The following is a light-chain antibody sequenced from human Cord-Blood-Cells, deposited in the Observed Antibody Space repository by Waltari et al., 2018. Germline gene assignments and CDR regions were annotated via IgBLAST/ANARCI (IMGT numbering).Light chain of an antibody. CDR2: DVS. V-gene: IGLV2-14*01. CDR3: SSYTSSSTYV. CDR1: RSDVGGYNY. J-gene: IGLJ1*01. Sequence: QSALTQPASVSGSPGQSITISCTGTRSDVGGYNYVSWYQQHPGKAPKHMIYDVSNRPSGVSNRFSGSKSGNTASRTISGLQAEDEADYYCSSYTSSSTYVFGTGTKVTVL.